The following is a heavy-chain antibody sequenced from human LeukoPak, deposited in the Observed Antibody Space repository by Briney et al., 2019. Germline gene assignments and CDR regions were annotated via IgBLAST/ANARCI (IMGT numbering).Heavy chain of an antibody. CDR3: TTIKRGNIFGYFDF. CDR1: GGSMTTHH. V-gene: IGHV4-59*11. Sequence: SETLSLTCTVSGGSMTTHHWNWIRQTPGKGLEWIGYVFDSGRTKENPSLKSRVTLSADTSKNQLSLRLGSVTAADTAVYYCTTIKRGNIFGYFDFWGQEILVTVSS. D-gene: IGHD5-18*01. CDR2: VFDSGRT. J-gene: IGHJ4*02.